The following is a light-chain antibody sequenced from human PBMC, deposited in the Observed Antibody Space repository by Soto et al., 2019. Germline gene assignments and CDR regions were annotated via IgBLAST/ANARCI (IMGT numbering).Light chain of an antibody. V-gene: IGKV3-15*01. CDR1: QSVSTD. CDR3: QQYCYWITCT. CDR2: AAS. Sequence: EIQMTQSPASLSVSVGGRATISCRASQSVSTDLAWYQQRPGQAPRLLIYAASTRPTGIPARFSGSGSGTDFSLTISSLQPEDVAISYCQQYCYWITCTFGQGTKVDIK. J-gene: IGKJ1*01.